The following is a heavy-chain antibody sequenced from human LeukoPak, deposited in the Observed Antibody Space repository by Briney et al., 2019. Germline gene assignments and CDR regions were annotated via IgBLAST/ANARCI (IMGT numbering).Heavy chain of an antibody. CDR2: IIPNSGGT. V-gene: IGHV1-2*02. J-gene: IGHJ6*03. CDR3: ARGWSGSYYSHYYYYMDV. Sequence: ASVKVSCKASGYTFTGYYMHWVRQAPGQGLEWMGWIIPNSGGTNYAQKFQGRVTMTRDTSITTAYMELSRLRSDDTAVYYCARGWSGSYYSHYYYYMDVWGKGTTVTVS. CDR1: GYTFTGYY. D-gene: IGHD1-26*01.